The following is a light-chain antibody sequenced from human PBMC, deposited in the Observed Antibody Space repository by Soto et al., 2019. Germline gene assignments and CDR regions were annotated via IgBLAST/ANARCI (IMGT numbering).Light chain of an antibody. CDR3: QQSYSST. Sequence: DIQMTQSPSSLSASVGDRVTITCRASQSISSYLNWYQQKPGKAPKLLIYAASSLQSGVPSRFSGRGSGTDFTLTISSLQPEDFATYYCQQSYSSTFGPGTKVDIK. CDR1: QSISSY. CDR2: AAS. J-gene: IGKJ3*01. V-gene: IGKV1-39*01.